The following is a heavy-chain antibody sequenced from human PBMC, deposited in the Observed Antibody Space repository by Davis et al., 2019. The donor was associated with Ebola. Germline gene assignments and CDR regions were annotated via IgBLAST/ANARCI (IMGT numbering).Heavy chain of an antibody. CDR2: IKQDGSEK. D-gene: IGHD1-7*01. CDR3: AKLELRGY. CDR1: GFTFSVYY. J-gene: IGHJ4*02. Sequence: GESLKISCAASGFTFSVYYMSWIRQAPGKGLEWVANIKQDGSEKYYVDSVKGRFTISRDNSKNTLYLQMNSLRAEDTAVYYCAKLELRGYWGQGTLVTVSS. V-gene: IGHV3-7*01.